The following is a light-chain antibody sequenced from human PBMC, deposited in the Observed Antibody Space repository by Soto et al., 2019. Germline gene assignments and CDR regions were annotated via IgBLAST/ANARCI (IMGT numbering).Light chain of an antibody. Sequence: QSALTQPASVSGSPGQSIAISCSETSSDVGDYKSVSWYQHHPGKLPKLVIFEVSNRPSGVSNRFSGSKSGNTASLTISGLQAEDEADYYCSSFGGTIRVFGGGTKVTVL. CDR1: SSDVGDYKS. J-gene: IGLJ3*02. V-gene: IGLV2-14*01. CDR3: SSFGGTIRV. CDR2: EVS.